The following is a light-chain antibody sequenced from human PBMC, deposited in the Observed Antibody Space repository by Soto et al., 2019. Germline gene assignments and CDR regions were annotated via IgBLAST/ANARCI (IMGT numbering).Light chain of an antibody. CDR2: KAS. J-gene: IGKJ1*01. CDR3: QPYKSYPCT. Sequence: DIQMTQSPSTMSASVGDRVTITCRASQSIDSWLAWYRQKPGKARKFLMYKASNLESGVTFRFSGSGSETECTLTISSLQPDDFAIYYCQPYKSYPCTFGQGTKVDLK. CDR1: QSIDSW. V-gene: IGKV1-5*03.